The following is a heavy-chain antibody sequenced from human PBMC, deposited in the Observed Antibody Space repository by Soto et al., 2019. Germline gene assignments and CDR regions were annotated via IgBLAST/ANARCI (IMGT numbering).Heavy chain of an antibody. CDR3: ARGTGADFWSGSPPGYFAY. CDR1: GGSISSYY. J-gene: IGHJ4*02. Sequence: PSETLSLTCTVSGGSISSYYWSWIRQPPGKGLEWIGYIYYSGSTNYNPSLKSRVTISVDTSKNQFSLKLSSVTAADTAVYYCARGTGADFWSGSPPGYFAYWGQGTLVTVSS. D-gene: IGHD3-3*01. V-gene: IGHV4-59*01. CDR2: IYYSGST.